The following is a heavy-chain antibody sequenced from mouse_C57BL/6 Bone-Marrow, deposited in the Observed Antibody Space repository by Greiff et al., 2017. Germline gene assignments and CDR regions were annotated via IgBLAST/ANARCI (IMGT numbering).Heavy chain of an antibody. V-gene: IGHV3-8*01. Sequence: EVKLMESGPGLAKPSQTLSLTCSVTGYSITSDYWNWIRKFPGNKLEYMGYISYSGSTYYNPSLKSRISITRDTSKNQYYLQLNSVTTEDTATYYCARGYYPYYYAMDYWGQGTSVTVSS. J-gene: IGHJ4*01. CDR3: ARGYYPYYYAMDY. CDR1: GYSITSDY. D-gene: IGHD2-3*01. CDR2: ISYSGST.